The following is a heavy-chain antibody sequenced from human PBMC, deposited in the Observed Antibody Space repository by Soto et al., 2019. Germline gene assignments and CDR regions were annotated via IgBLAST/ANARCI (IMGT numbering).Heavy chain of an antibody. J-gene: IGHJ4*02. D-gene: IGHD3-22*01. CDR1: GFTFSSYS. CDR2: ISSSSSYI. V-gene: IGHV3-21*01. CDR3: ARAPMTTAPYYFDY. Sequence: KSGGSLRLSCAASGFTFSSYSMNWVRQAPGKGLEWVSSISSSSSYIYYADSVKGRFAISRDNAKNSLYLQMNSLRAEDTAVYYCARAPMTTAPYYFDYWGQGTLVTVSS.